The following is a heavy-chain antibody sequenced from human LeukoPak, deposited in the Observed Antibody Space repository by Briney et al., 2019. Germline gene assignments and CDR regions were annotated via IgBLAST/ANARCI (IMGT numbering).Heavy chain of an antibody. CDR3: ARDRGYSYAFDY. D-gene: IGHD5-18*01. CDR2: IYHSGTT. Sequence: SETLSLTCTVSGGSITSYYWSWIRQPPGKGLEWIGYIYHSGTTNYNPSPKSRVTISVDPSKTQFSLRLSSVTAADTAVYYCARDRGYSYAFDYWGQGTLVTVSS. J-gene: IGHJ4*02. CDR1: GGSITSYY. V-gene: IGHV4-59*01.